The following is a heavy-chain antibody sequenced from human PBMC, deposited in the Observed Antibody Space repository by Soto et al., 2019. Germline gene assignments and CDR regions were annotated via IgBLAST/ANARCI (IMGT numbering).Heavy chain of an antibody. J-gene: IGHJ4*02. Sequence: EVRLVESGGGLAQPGRSLRLSCAASGFTFDDYAMHWVRQAPGKGLEWVSGISWNSGSIAYADSVKGRFTISRDNAKSSRYLQMNSLRPEDTALYYCAKDHGYSYGYQDYWGQGTLVTVSS. V-gene: IGHV3-9*01. D-gene: IGHD5-18*01. CDR1: GFTFDDYA. CDR3: AKDHGYSYGYQDY. CDR2: ISWNSGSI.